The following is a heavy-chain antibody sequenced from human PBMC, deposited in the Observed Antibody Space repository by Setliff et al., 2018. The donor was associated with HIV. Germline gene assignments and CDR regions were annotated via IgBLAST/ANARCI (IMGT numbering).Heavy chain of an antibody. D-gene: IGHD6-13*01. CDR3: ARGAPPGNPGHLDY. CDR1: GGTLSNSG. CDR2: IIPMYDPP. V-gene: IGHV1-69*13. J-gene: IGHJ4*02. Sequence: SVKVSCKASGGTLSNSGISWVRQAPGQGLEWMGEIIPMYDPPVYAQKFQGRVTITADESTTTVYMELSSLTSDDTAVYYCARGAPPGNPGHLDYWGQGTLVTVSS.